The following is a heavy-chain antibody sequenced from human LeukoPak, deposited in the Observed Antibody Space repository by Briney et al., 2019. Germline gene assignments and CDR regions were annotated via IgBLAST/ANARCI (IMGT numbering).Heavy chain of an antibody. J-gene: IGHJ4*02. Sequence: PGGSLRLSCAASGFTSSSYGMHWVRQAPGKGLEWVAFIRYDGSNKYYADSVKGRFTISRDNSKNTLYLQMNSLRAEDTAVYYCAKDRDIVGATYYFDYWGQGTLVTVSS. V-gene: IGHV3-30*02. CDR1: GFTSSSYG. CDR3: AKDRDIVGATYYFDY. CDR2: IRYDGSNK. D-gene: IGHD1-26*01.